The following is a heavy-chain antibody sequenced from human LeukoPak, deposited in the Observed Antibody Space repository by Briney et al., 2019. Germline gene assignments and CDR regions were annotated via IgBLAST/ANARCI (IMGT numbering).Heavy chain of an antibody. V-gene: IGHV3-74*01. CDR1: GFTFSSYW. Sequence: GSLRLSCAASGFTFSSYWMHWVRQVPGKGLVWVSRIKSDGSSTTYADSVEGRFAISRENAKNTLYLQMNSLRAEDTAVYYCARGGSPPEALGDAFDIWGQGTMVTVSS. CDR2: IKSDGSST. CDR3: ARGGSPPEALGDAFDI. D-gene: IGHD1-26*01. J-gene: IGHJ3*02.